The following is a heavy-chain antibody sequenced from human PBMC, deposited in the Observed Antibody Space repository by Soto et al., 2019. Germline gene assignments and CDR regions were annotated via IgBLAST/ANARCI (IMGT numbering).Heavy chain of an antibody. V-gene: IGHV4-59*01. CDR2: IYYRGST. Sequence: QVQLQASGPGLVKPSETLSLTRTVSGGSINNYYWSWIRQPPGKGLEWIGYIYYRGSTNYNPSLKSRVTISVDTSKNQFSLKLSSVTTADTAVYYCAIFMGNSVAPTYFDYWGQGTLVTVSS. CDR3: AIFMGNSVAPTYFDY. J-gene: IGHJ4*02. D-gene: IGHD5-12*01. CDR1: GGSINNYY.